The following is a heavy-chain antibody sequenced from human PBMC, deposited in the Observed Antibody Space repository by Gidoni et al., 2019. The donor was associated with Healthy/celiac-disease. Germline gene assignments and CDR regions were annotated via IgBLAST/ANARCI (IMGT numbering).Heavy chain of an antibody. V-gene: IGHV3-23*01. J-gene: IGHJ4*02. D-gene: IGHD3-10*01. Sequence: ISRDNSKNTLYLQMNSLRAEDTAVYYCAKGSPLLLWFRELLCTFDYWGQGTLVTVSS. CDR3: AKGSPLLLWFRELLCTFDY.